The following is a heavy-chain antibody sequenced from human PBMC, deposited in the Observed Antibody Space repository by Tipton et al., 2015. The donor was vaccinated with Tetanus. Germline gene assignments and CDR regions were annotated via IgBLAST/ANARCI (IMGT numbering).Heavy chain of an antibody. J-gene: IGHJ5*02. CDR3: ARATSTGPAYNWFDP. CDR2: IYQTDST. CDR1: GGLITTGGYS. D-gene: IGHD2-8*02. Sequence: TLSLTCTVSGGLITTGGYSWGWIRQPPGQGLEWIGYIYQTDSTYYSPSLRSRLTISIDRSKNQLSLKLTSVTAADTAVYYCARATSTGPAYNWFDPWGQGTLVTVSS. V-gene: IGHV4-30-2*01.